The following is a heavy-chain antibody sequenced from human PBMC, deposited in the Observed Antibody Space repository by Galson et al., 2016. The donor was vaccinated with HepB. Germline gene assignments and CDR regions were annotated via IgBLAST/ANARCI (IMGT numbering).Heavy chain of an antibody. Sequence: TLSLTCTVSGGSISSGGYYWSWIRQHPGKGLEWIGYIYYSGSTYYNPSLKRRVIMSVDTSKNQFSLRLGSVTAADTAVYYCARGLRGWFRELSAPDYWGQGTLVTVSS. J-gene: IGHJ4*02. D-gene: IGHD3-10*01. V-gene: IGHV4-31*03. CDR2: IYYSGST. CDR3: ARGLRGWFRELSAPDY. CDR1: GGSISSGGYY.